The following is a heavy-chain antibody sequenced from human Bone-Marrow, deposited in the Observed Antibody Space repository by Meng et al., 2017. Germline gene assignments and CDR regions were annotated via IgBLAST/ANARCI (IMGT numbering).Heavy chain of an antibody. Sequence: GRWVEQGAVVESPGASGKVSCKASGYPFPAYLLYWVRRAPGQRLEWMGRINPKSGDTHYAKRFQGRVTMTGDTSISTAYMELSGLRSDDTAMYYCARDEDISAAGKLFGDYWGQGTLVTVSS. V-gene: IGHV1-2*06. CDR3: ARDEDISAAGKLFGDY. J-gene: IGHJ4*02. CDR2: INPKSGDT. CDR1: GYPFPAYL. D-gene: IGHD6-13*01.